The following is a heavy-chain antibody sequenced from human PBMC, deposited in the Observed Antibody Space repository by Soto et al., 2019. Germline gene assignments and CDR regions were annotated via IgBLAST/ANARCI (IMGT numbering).Heavy chain of an antibody. Sequence: QVQLVQSGAEVKKPGASAKVSCKASGYTFSNYGINWMRQVPGQGLEWMGWISAYNGKINYAQRFQGRVSLTTDTSTNTAYLELTRLRSDDTAVYYCAGGSGGGVGTTSYWGQGTLITVSS. CDR1: GYTFSNYG. CDR2: ISAYNGKI. J-gene: IGHJ4*02. CDR3: AGGSGGGVGTTSY. D-gene: IGHD1-26*01. V-gene: IGHV1-18*01.